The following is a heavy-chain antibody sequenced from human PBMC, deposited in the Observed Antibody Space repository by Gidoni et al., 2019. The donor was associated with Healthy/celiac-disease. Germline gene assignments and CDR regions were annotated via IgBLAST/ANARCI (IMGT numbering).Heavy chain of an antibody. D-gene: IGHD6-13*01. CDR1: GFTFSDHY. CDR3: AREGSSWAFDY. V-gene: IGHV3-72*01. J-gene: IGHJ4*02. Sequence: EVQLVESGGGLVQPGGSLRLSCAASGFTFSDHYMAWVRQAPGKGLEWVGRTRNKANSYTTEYAASVKGRFTISRDDSKNSLYLQMNSLKTEDTAVYYCAREGSSWAFDYWGQGTLVTVSS. CDR2: TRNKANSYTT.